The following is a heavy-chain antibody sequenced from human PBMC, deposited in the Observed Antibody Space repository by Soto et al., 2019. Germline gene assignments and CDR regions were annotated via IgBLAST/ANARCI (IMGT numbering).Heavy chain of an antibody. V-gene: IGHV1-8*01. CDR3: AKWVSGQPCKCAC. J-gene: IGHJ4*02. CDR1: VNTFARYD. CDR2: MNPHSGNT. D-gene: IGHD6-25*01. Sequence: ASGKATCEAPVNTFARYDIHWGRQATGQGLEWMGWMNPHSGNTGYAQRFQGRVTLTRDTSINTAYMELSSLTSDDTAVYTCAKWVSGQPCKCACRGQGT.